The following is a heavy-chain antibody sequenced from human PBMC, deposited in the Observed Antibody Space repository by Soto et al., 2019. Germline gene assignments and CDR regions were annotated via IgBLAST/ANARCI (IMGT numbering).Heavy chain of an antibody. V-gene: IGHV3-15*07. J-gene: IGHJ4*02. Sequence: EVQLVESGGGLVKPEESLRLSCAAAGFHFSRAYMHWVRQAPGKGLEWVGRIKNKFGNGTPHYDAPVQGRVTISRDDSSNTLSLQMNNLKAEDTAVYFCTTELGTNTVNPLNYGGQGAPVTVTS. D-gene: IGHD1-26*01. CDR2: IKNKFGNGTP. CDR1: GFHFSRAY. CDR3: TTELGTNTVNPLNY.